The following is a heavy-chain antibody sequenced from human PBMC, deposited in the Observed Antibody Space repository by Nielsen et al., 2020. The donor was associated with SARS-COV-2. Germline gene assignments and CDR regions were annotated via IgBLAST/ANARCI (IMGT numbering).Heavy chain of an antibody. CDR1: GFSLSTSGMS. J-gene: IGHJ4*02. V-gene: IGHV2-70*11. CDR2: IDWDDDE. Sequence: SGPTLVKPTQTLTLTCSFSGFSLSTSGMSVSWIRQPPGKALEWLARIDWDDDEYYSTSLKTRLTMSRDTSKNQVVLTMTNMDPVDTATYYCARTLVVPGGITAAVDSWGQGTLVTVSS. CDR3: ARTLVVPGGITAAVDS. D-gene: IGHD6-13*01.